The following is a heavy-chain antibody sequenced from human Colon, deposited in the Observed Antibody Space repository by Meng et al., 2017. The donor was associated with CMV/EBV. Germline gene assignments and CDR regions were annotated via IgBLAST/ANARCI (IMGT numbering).Heavy chain of an antibody. Sequence: ETLSLTCTVSGGSISSGDYYWNWIRQAPGKGLVWVSRINTDGRSTNYADSVKGRFTISRDNAKNTLYLQMNSLRAEDTAMYYCARVAVAGKDDPFDIWGQGTLVTVSS. J-gene: IGHJ3*02. CDR3: ARVAVAGKDDPFDI. V-gene: IGHV3-74*01. D-gene: IGHD6-19*01. CDR2: INTDGRST. CDR1: GGSISSGDYY.